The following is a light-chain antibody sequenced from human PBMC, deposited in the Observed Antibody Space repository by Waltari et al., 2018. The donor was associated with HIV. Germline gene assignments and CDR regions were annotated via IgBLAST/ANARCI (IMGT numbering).Light chain of an antibody. CDR1: QIISTN. Sequence: DIQMTQSPSTLSASVGDRVTITCRASQIISTNLDWYQHKPGKAPKVLIYNASSLESWVPSTFSGIGSGTEFTLTSSSLQPDVFATYYCQQYNSYSPSTFGQGTKLEIK. CDR2: NAS. J-gene: IGKJ2*01. V-gene: IGKV1-5*03. CDR3: QQYNSYSPST.